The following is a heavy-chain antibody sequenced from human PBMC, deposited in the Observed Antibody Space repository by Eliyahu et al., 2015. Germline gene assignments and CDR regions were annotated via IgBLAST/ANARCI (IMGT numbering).Heavy chain of an antibody. D-gene: IGHD3-10*01. CDR2: ISGSGGST. Sequence: EVQLLESGGGLVQPGGSLXLSCAASGFTFSSYAXGWGRQAPGKGLGWVSAISGSGGSTYYADSVKGRFTISRDNSKNTLYLQMNSLRAEDTAVYYCAKDRTFSYYFSFDIWGQGTMVTVSS. V-gene: IGHV3-23*01. CDR3: AKDRTFSYYFSFDI. J-gene: IGHJ3*02. CDR1: GFTFSSYA.